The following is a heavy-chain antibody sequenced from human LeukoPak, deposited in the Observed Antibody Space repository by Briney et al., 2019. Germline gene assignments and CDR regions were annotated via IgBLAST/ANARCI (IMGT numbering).Heavy chain of an antibody. Sequence: SVKVSCKASGGTFSSYAISWVRQAPGQGLEWMGGIIPIFGTANYAQKFQGRVTLTRDTSINTAYMELHSLRSDDTAVYYCARGYSPTLKTTGNDFWGQGTLVTVSS. CDR2: IIPIFGTA. CDR1: GGTFSSYA. J-gene: IGHJ4*02. CDR3: ARGYSPTLKTTGNDF. V-gene: IGHV1-69*05. D-gene: IGHD1-1*01.